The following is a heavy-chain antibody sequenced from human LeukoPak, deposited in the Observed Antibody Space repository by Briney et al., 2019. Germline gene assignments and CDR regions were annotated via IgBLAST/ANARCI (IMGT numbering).Heavy chain of an antibody. D-gene: IGHD6-19*01. Sequence: GGSLRLSCTASGFTFGDYAMSWFRQAPGKGLEWVGFIRSKAYGGTTEYAASVKGRFTISRDDSKSIAYLQMNSLKTEDTAVYYCTRDVAVAGEPFDYWGQGTLVTVSS. CDR2: IRSKAYGGTT. CDR1: GFTFGDYA. V-gene: IGHV3-49*03. CDR3: TRDVAVAGEPFDY. J-gene: IGHJ4*02.